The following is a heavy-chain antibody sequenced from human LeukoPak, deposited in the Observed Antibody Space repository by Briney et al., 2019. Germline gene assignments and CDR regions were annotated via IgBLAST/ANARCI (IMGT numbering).Heavy chain of an antibody. J-gene: IGHJ4*02. CDR3: ARGAATNLWPSDY. V-gene: IGHV3-48*01. Sequence: GGSLRLSCAASGFAFSSYSMNWVRQAPGKGLEWVSYISSSSTTIYYADSVKGRFTISRDNAKNSLYLQMNSLRAEDTAIYYCARGAATNLWPSDYWGQGTLVTVSS. D-gene: IGHD3-10*01. CDR1: GFAFSSYS. CDR2: ISSSSTTI.